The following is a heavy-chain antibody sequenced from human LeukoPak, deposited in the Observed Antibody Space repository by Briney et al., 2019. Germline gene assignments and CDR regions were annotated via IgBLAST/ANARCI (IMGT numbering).Heavy chain of an antibody. CDR2: IYSGGST. D-gene: IGHD3/OR15-3a*01. CDR1: GFTVSSNY. Sequence: GGSLRLSCAASGFTVSSNYMSWVRQAPGKGLEWVSVIYSGGSTYYADSVKGRFTIPRDNSENTLYLQMNSLRAEDTAVYYCAKLGLNRWFDPWGQGTLVTVSS. J-gene: IGHJ5*02. CDR3: AKLGLNRWFDP. V-gene: IGHV3-66*04.